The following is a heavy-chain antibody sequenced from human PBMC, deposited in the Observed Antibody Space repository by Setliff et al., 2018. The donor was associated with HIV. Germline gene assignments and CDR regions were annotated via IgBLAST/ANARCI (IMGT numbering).Heavy chain of an antibody. CDR1: GYTFTAYG. D-gene: IGHD3-22*01. CDR2: MSADSGDT. J-gene: IGHJ3*02. Sequence: ASVKVSCKASGYTFTAYGITWVRQAPGQGLAWMGWMSADSGDTKYAQKIQGRVNMTRDTSTDTAYVELRSLRFDDTALYYCVMGYYYDKTGYGTFDIWGQGTVVTV. V-gene: IGHV1-18*04. CDR3: VMGYYYDKTGYGTFDI.